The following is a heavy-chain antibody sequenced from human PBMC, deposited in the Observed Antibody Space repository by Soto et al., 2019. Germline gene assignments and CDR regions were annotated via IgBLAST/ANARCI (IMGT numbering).Heavy chain of an antibody. CDR2: ISGSGGST. Sequence: EVQLLESGGGLVQPGGSLRLSCAASGFTFSSYAMSWVRQAPGKGLEWVSAISGSGGSTYYADSVKGRFTISRDNSKNPLYLQMNSLRAEDTAVYYCAKVNSSSWFLAAWFYYYGMDVWGQGTTVTVSS. J-gene: IGHJ6*02. CDR1: GFTFSSYA. D-gene: IGHD6-13*01. CDR3: AKVNSSSWFLAAWFYYYGMDV. V-gene: IGHV3-23*01.